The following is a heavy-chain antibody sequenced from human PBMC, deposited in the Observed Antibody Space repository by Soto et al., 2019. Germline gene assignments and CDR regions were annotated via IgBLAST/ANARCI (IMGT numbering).Heavy chain of an antibody. Sequence: SETLSLTCGVYVGSFSGYYWSCIRQPPGKGLEWIGEINHSGSPNYNPSLKSRVTIAMDTSKNQFSLKLSSVTAADTAMYYCARVGFLEWSTPSGVDVCGQGTTVTVFS. J-gene: IGHJ6*02. CDR3: ARVGFLEWSTPSGVDV. CDR2: INHSGSP. CDR1: VGSFSGYY. D-gene: IGHD3-3*01. V-gene: IGHV4-34*01.